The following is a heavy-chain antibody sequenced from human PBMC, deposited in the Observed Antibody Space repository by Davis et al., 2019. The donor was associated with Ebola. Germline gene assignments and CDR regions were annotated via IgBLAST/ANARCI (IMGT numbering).Heavy chain of an antibody. CDR2: TYYKSKWYN. Sequence: PSETLSLTCAISGDSVSSAGWNWIRQSPSRGLEWLGRTYYKSKWYNDYAVSVKSRITINPDTSKNQFSLQLTSVTPEDTAVYYCARGWFRSGFDYWGQGTLVTVSS. V-gene: IGHV6-1*01. D-gene: IGHD2-15*01. CDR1: GDSVSSAG. CDR3: ARGWFRSGFDY. J-gene: IGHJ4*02.